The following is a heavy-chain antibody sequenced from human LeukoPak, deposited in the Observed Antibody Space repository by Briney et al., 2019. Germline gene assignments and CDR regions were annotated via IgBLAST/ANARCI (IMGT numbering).Heavy chain of an antibody. CDR1: GFTFSSYA. CDR3: AKPLFQRDYYDSSGYYH. V-gene: IGHV3-23*01. D-gene: IGHD3-22*01. Sequence: GGSLRLSCAASGFTFSSYAMTWVRQAPGKGPEWVSGISGSGFYTYYADSVKGRLTISRDNSKNTLYLQMNSLRAEDTAVYYCAKPLFQRDYYDSSGYYHWGQGTLVAVSS. J-gene: IGHJ5*02. CDR2: ISGSGFYT.